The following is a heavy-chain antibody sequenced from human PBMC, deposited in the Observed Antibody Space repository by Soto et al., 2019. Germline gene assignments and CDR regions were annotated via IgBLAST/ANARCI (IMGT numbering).Heavy chain of an antibody. V-gene: IGHV4-39*03. CDR1: GGSINTNTYY. CDR2: MSRSGST. CDR3: VGNFNARGGAHFPP. Sequence: SETLALTCAVSGGSINTNTYYWGWIRQPPGKVLEWIGSMSRSGSTHYNPSLKSRLAISLDMSKNQFSLDLRSVADADTALYCCVGNFNARGGAHFPPWGECTPVTVSS. D-gene: IGHD1-26*01. J-gene: IGHJ1*01.